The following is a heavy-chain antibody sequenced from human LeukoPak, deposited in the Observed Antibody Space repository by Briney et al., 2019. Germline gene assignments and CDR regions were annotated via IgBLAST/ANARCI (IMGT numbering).Heavy chain of an antibody. CDR3: ARDLPGGKYDILTGYLGYYYYYYMDV. CDR1: GYTFTSYG. Sequence: ASVKVSCKASGYTFTSYGISWVRQAPGQGLEWMGWISAYNGNTSYAQKLQGRVTMTTDTSTSTAYMELRSLRSDDTAVYYCARDLPGGKYDILTGYLGYYYYYYMDVWGKGTTVTISS. V-gene: IGHV1-18*01. D-gene: IGHD3-9*01. J-gene: IGHJ6*03. CDR2: ISAYNGNT.